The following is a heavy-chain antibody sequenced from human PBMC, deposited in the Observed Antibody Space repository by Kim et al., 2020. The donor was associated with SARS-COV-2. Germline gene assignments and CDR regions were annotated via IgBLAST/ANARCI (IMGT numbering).Heavy chain of an antibody. CDR1: GFTFSNFA. CDR2: ISGNGGST. V-gene: IGHV3-23*01. D-gene: IGHD1-26*01. Sequence: GGSLRLSCAASGFTFSNFAMAWVRQPPGKGLEWVSGISGNGGSTYYAASVRARLSISRDNSKSTLFLHMNTMRAEDTAVDYCARVRGMVAATGYFDQWG. CDR3: ARVRGMVAATGYFDQ. J-gene: IGHJ4*03.